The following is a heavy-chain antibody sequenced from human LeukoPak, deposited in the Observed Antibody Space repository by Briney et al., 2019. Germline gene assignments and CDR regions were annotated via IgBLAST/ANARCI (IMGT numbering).Heavy chain of an antibody. D-gene: IGHD2-15*01. CDR1: GFTFSSYG. CDR3: AKGAVYCTGTGCYFFDY. V-gene: IGHV3-30*18. J-gene: IGHJ4*02. Sequence: PGGSLRHSCAASGFTFSSYGMHWVRQAPGKGLEWVAVISYDGSDKYYADSVKGRFTISRDNSKNTLYLQMNSLRTEDTAVYYCAKGAVYCTGTGCYFFDYWGQGTLVTVSS. CDR2: ISYDGSDK.